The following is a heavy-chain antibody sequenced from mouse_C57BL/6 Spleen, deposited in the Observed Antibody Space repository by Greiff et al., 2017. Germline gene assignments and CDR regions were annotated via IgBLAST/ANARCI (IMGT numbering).Heavy chain of an antibody. Sequence: EVQLQQSGPELVKPGASVKISCKASGYTFTDYYMNWVKQSHGKSLEWIGDINPNNGGTSYNQKFKGKATLTVDKSSSTAYMELRSLTSEDSAVYYCAGYYGSSYYFDYWGQGTTLTVSS. D-gene: IGHD1-1*01. V-gene: IGHV1-26*01. CDR1: GYTFTDYY. CDR2: INPNNGGT. J-gene: IGHJ2*01. CDR3: AGYYGSSYYFDY.